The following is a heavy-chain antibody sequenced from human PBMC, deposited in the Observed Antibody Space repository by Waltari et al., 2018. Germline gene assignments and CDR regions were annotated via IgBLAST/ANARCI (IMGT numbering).Heavy chain of an antibody. CDR3: ARGWQQQDY. Sequence: QVQLVQSGAEVKKPGASVKVYCKASGYTFTSYDINWVRQATGQGLEWMGWINPNIGNTGYAQKFHVRVTMTRNTSLSTAYVELSSLRSEDTAVYYCARGWQQQDYWGQGTLVTVSS. J-gene: IGHJ4*02. CDR1: GYTFTSYD. V-gene: IGHV1-8*01. CDR2: INPNIGNT. D-gene: IGHD6-13*01.